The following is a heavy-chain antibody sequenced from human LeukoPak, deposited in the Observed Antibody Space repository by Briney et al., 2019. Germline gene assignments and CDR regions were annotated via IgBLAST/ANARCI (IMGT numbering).Heavy chain of an antibody. Sequence: GRSLRLSCAASGFTFSSYAMHWVRQAPGKGLEWVAVISYDGSNKYYADSVKGRFTISRDNAKNSLYLQMNSLRAEDTAVYYCARDRRPRISDYWGQGTLVTVSS. CDR1: GFTFSSYA. CDR2: ISYDGSNK. J-gene: IGHJ4*02. D-gene: IGHD2/OR15-2a*01. V-gene: IGHV3-30*04. CDR3: ARDRRPRISDY.